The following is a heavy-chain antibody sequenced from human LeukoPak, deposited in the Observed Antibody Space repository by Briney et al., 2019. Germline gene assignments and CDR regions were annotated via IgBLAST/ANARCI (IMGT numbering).Heavy chain of an antibody. CDR1: GYTFTNYG. Sequence: AASVKVSCKASGYTFTNYGISWIRQAPGQGLEWMGWIGAYHGSTNYAQKLLGRVTMTRDTSTNTAYMDLTSLSSDDTAVYYCARAVTIFVNHASGSGAYHYYMDVWGKGTTVTISS. D-gene: IGHD3-10*01. CDR2: IGAYHGST. V-gene: IGHV1-18*01. CDR3: ARAVTIFVNHASGSGAYHYYMDV. J-gene: IGHJ6*03.